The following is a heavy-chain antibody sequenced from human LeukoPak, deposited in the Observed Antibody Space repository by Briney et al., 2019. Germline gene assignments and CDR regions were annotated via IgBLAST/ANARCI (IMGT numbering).Heavy chain of an antibody. CDR3: ARHLSGITGYTYGRGIDY. J-gene: IGHJ4*02. D-gene: IGHD5-18*01. Sequence: ASVKVSCKASGYTFTSYGISWVRQAPGQGLEWMGWISAYNGNTNYAQKLQGRVTMTTDTSTSTAYMELRSLRAEDTAVYYCARHLSGITGYTYGRGIDYWGQGTLVTVSS. V-gene: IGHV1-18*01. CDR1: GYTFTSYG. CDR2: ISAYNGNT.